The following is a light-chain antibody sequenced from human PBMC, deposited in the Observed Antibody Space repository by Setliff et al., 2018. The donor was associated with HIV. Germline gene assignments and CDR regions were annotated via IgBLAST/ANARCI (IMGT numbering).Light chain of an antibody. CDR2: EVI. CDR1: SSDVGGYNF. Sequence: QSALAQPASVSGSPGQSITISCTGTSSDVGGYNFVSWYQQHPGKAPKLIIYEVIKRPSGTSDRFSGSRSGNTASLTISGLQAKDEADYYCCSYAGTRFFCIFGSGTKVTVL. V-gene: IGLV2-23*02. J-gene: IGLJ1*01. CDR3: CSYAGTRFFCI.